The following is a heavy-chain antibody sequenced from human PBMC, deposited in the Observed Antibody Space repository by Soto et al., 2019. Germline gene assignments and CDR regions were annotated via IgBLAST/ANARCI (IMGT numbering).Heavy chain of an antibody. V-gene: IGHV3-23*01. CDR1: GFTFSSYA. CDR2: ISGSGGST. D-gene: IGHD2-8*01. Sequence: GGSLRLSCAASGFTFSSYAMSWVRQAPGKGLEWVSAISGSGGSTYYADSVKGRFTISRDNSKNTLYLQMNSLRAEDTAVYYCAKPKGGYCTNGVCYYLSVVGSVWGEVPFKDYWGQGTLVTVSS. J-gene: IGHJ4*02. CDR3: AKPKGGYCTNGVCYYLSVVGSVWGEVPFKDY.